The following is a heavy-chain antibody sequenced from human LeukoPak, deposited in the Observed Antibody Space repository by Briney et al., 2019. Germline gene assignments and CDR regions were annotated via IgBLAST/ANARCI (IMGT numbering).Heavy chain of an antibody. Sequence: PSETLSLTCTVSGGSISSGDYYWGWIRQPPGKGLEWIGYIYYSGSTYYNPSLKSRVTISVDSSKNQFSLRLTSVTAADTAVYYCARSDYCGGDCYVSHWGQGTLVTVSS. CDR2: IYYSGST. V-gene: IGHV4-30-4*08. D-gene: IGHD2-21*01. J-gene: IGHJ1*01. CDR3: ARSDYCGGDCYVSH. CDR1: GGSISSGDYY.